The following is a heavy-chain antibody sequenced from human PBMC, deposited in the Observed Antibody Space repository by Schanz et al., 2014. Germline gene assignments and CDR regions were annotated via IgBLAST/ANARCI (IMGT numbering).Heavy chain of an antibody. CDR2: LWHDGSKK. D-gene: IGHD5-12*01. V-gene: IGHV3-33*01. CDR1: GFTFSSYD. J-gene: IGHJ4*02. Sequence: QVQLVESGGAVVQPGRSLRLSCVASGFTFSSYDVFWVRQAPGKGLEWVAILWHDGSKKYYADSVKGRFTVSRDNSKNTLYLQLNSLRAEDTAVYYCARDFHGYGPHLDYWGQGSLVTVSS. CDR3: ARDFHGYGPHLDY.